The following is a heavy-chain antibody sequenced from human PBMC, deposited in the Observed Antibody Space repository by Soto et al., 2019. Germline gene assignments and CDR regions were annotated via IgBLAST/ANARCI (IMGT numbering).Heavy chain of an antibody. Sequence: QVQLVQSGAEVKKPGSSVKVSCKASGGTFSSYAISWVRQAPGQGLEWMGGIIPIFGTANYAQKFQGRVTITADKSTSTAYMELRSLRSEDTAVYYCARETDSSLKVGIWFDPWGQGTLVTVSS. CDR1: GGTFSSYA. CDR3: ARETDSSLKVGIWFDP. V-gene: IGHV1-69*06. CDR2: IIPIFGTA. D-gene: IGHD6-6*01. J-gene: IGHJ5*02.